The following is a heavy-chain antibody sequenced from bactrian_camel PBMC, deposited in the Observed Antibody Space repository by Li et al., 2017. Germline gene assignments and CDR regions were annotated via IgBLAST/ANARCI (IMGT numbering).Heavy chain of an antibody. D-gene: IGHD2*01. V-gene: IGHV3S1*01. Sequence: HVQLVESGGGAVQAGGSLRLNCAASAYTDTGCMGWFRQAPGKQREGVAAIDTGDGSTYYLNSVEGRFTISHDNAKNTLYLQMNSLKPEDTAIYYCAAGQSGSGGLCSLQWTGWIKYWGQGTQVTVS. CDR1: AYTDTGC. CDR2: IDTGDGST. J-gene: IGHJ4*01. CDR3: AAGQSGSGGLCSLQWTGWIKY.